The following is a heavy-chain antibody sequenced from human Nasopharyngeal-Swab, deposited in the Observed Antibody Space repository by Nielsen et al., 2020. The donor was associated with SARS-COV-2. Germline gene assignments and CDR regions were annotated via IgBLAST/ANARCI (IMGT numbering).Heavy chain of an antibody. CDR3: ASGVAVTKRYFDL. CDR1: GFTLSDYT. J-gene: IGHJ2*01. V-gene: IGHV3-69-1*01. CDR2: LSSSGNI. D-gene: IGHD3-3*01. Sequence: GSLKISCAASGFTLSDYTINWVRQAPGKGLEWIAYLSSSGNIYYGDSVKGRFTISRDSAKNSLNLQMNSLRDDDTAVYYCASGVAVTKRYFDLWGRGTLVTVSS.